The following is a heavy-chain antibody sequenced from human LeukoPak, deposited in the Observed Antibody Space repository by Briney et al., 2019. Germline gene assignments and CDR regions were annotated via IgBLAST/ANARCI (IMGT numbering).Heavy chain of an antibody. Sequence: SETLSLTCTVSGGSISSSSYYWGWIRQPPGKGLEWIGSICYSGSTYYNPSLKSRVLISVDRSRSQFSLNLNSLTAADTAVYYCARGSYYDFWSAYLGWFDPWSQGTLVTVSS. CDR3: ARGSYYDFWSAYLGWFDP. J-gene: IGHJ5*02. CDR1: GGSISSSSYY. CDR2: ICYSGST. V-gene: IGHV4-39*07. D-gene: IGHD3-3*01.